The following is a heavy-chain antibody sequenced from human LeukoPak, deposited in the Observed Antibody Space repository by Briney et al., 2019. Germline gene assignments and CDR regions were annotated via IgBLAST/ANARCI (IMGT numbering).Heavy chain of an antibody. J-gene: IGHJ6*03. CDR3: AREDPGRLLEWLLKGSYMDV. CDR2: INPNSGGT. D-gene: IGHD3-3*01. Sequence: ASVKVSCKASGYTFTGSYMHWVRQAPGQGLEWMGWINPNSGGTNYAQKFQGRVTMTRDTSISTAYMELSRLRSDDTAVYYCAREDPGRLLEWLLKGSYMDVWGKGTTVTVSS. V-gene: IGHV1-2*02. CDR1: GYTFTGSY.